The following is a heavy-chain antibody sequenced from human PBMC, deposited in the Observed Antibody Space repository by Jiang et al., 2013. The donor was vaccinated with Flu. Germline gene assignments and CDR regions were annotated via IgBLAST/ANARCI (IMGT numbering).Heavy chain of an antibody. V-gene: IGHV4-4*07. CDR1: GGSISNFY. CDR3: ARGAMIDD. CDR2: MYASGSP. D-gene: IGHD3-22*01. J-gene: IGHJ4*02. Sequence: VQLVESGPGLVKPSETLSLTCTVSGGSISNFYWNWIRQPAGKGLEWVGRMYASGSPNYSPSLKTRVSMSVDTSKNQFSLELSSVTDADTAVYYCARGAMIDDWGQGILVTVSS.